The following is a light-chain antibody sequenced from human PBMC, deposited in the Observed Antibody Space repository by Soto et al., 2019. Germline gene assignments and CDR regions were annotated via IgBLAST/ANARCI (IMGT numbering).Light chain of an antibody. V-gene: IGKV3-11*01. CDR3: QQRTTWPLIFT. Sequence: EIVLTQSPATLSLSPGERATLSCRASQSVSSFLAWYQQKPGRAPRLLIYDAFNRATGIPTRFSGSGSGTDFTLTISSLEPEDFAVYYCQQRTTWPLIFTFGSG. CDR2: DAF. CDR1: QSVSSF. J-gene: IGKJ3*01.